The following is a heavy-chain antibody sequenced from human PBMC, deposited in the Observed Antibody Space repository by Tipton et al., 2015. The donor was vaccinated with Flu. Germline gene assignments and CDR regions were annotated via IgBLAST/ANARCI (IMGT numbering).Heavy chain of an antibody. V-gene: IGHV4-39*07. J-gene: IGHJ1*01. D-gene: IGHD6-19*01. CDR2: IYNRGST. Sequence: LRLSCTVSGGSISSRSYYWGWIRQPPGKGLEWIGNIYNRGSTYYNPSLKSRVTISIDTSKNQFSLRLSFVTAADTAVYYCAREKDSRGSEYFQQWGQGTLVTVSS. CDR1: GGSISSRSYY. CDR3: AREKDSRGSEYFQQ.